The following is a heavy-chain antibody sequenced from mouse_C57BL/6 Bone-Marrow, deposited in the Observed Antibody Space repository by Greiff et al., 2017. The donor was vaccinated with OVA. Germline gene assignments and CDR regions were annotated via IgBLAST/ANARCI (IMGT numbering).Heavy chain of an antibody. CDR3: VRDRGDSSGYSFDY. CDR2: IRSKSSNYAT. J-gene: IGHJ2*01. CDR1: GFTFNTYA. D-gene: IGHD3-2*02. Sequence: DVMLVESGGGLVQPKGSLKLSCAASGFTFNTYAMHWVRQAPGKGLEWVARIRSKSSNYATYYADSVKDRFTISRDDSQSMLYLQMNNLKTEDTAMYYCVRDRGDSSGYSFDYWGQGTTLTVSS. V-gene: IGHV10-3*01.